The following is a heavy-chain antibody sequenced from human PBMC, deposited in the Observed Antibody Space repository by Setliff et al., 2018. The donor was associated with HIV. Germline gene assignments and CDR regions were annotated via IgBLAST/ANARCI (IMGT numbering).Heavy chain of an antibody. CDR1: GGSISSSSYY. CDR2: VYYSGST. Sequence: SETLSLTCTVSGGSISSSSYYWGWIRQPPGKGLEWIGTVYYSGSTYYIPSLKSRATISIDTSKNQLSLKLSSVTAADTAVYYCARDRMPMASWVPDKWGQGTLVTVSS. D-gene: IGHD2-2*01. V-gene: IGHV4-39*07. CDR3: ARDRMPMASWVPDK. J-gene: IGHJ4*02.